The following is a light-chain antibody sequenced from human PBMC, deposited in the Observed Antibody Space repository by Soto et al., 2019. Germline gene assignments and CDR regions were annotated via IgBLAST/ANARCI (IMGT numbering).Light chain of an antibody. Sequence: EIVLTQSPATLSLSPGERATLTCRASQSVSTYLAWYQQKPGQAPRLLIYDASSRATGIPARFSGSGSGTDFTHTISSLESADVAVYYCQQRSNWPLTFGPGTKVDIK. J-gene: IGKJ3*01. CDR1: QSVSTY. CDR3: QQRSNWPLT. CDR2: DAS. V-gene: IGKV3-11*01.